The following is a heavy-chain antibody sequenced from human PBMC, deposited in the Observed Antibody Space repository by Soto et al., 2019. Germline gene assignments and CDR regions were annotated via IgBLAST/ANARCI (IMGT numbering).Heavy chain of an antibody. CDR2: INPNSAGT. CDR3: ARATDIWGSYRYNYFDY. J-gene: IGHJ4*02. Sequence: ASVKVSCKASGYTFTGYYMHWVRQAPGQGLEWMGWINPNSAGTNYAQKFQGWVTMTRDTSISTAYMELSRLRSDDTAVYYCARATDIWGSYRYNYFDYWGQGTLVTVSS. CDR1: GYTFTGYY. V-gene: IGHV1-2*04. D-gene: IGHD3-16*02.